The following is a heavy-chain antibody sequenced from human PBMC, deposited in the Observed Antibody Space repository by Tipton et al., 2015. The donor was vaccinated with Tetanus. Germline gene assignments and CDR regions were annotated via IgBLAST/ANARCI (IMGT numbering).Heavy chain of an antibody. CDR2: IYYSGDT. V-gene: IGHV4-31*03. CDR3: ARDQGGGRVVRLNWFDP. Sequence: TLSLTCTVSGASIRSGGFFWNWVRQHPGKGLEWIGYIYYSGDTYINPPLKSRFTISVDTSKNQFSLNVSSVTAADTAVYYCARDQGGGRVVRLNWFDPWGQGTLVTVSS. CDR1: GASIRSGGFF. D-gene: IGHD6-6*01. J-gene: IGHJ5*02.